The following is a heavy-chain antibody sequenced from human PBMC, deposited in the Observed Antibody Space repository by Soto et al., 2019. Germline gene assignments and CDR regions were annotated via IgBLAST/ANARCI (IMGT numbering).Heavy chain of an antibody. CDR3: ARPLDCSSTSCYPGGMDV. Sequence: SETLSLTCTVSGGSISSYYWSWIRQPAGKGLEWIGRIYTSGSTNYNPSLKSRVTMSVDTSKNQFSLKLSSVTAADTAVYYCARPLDCSSTSCYPGGMDVWGQATTVTVSS. D-gene: IGHD2-2*01. J-gene: IGHJ6*02. CDR2: IYTSGST. V-gene: IGHV4-4*07. CDR1: GGSISSYY.